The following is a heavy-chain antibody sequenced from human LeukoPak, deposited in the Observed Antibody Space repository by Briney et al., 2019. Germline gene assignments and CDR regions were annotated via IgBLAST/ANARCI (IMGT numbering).Heavy chain of an antibody. CDR3: ARKPSLTTVTPQKDYSSYYMDV. Sequence: NPSETLSLTCTVSGGSISTYYWSWIRQPAGKGLEWIGRIYSSGSTNYNPSLKSRVTISLDTSKNQFSLKLTSVTAADTAVYYCARKPSLTTVTPQKDYSSYYMDVWGKGTTVTVSS. D-gene: IGHD4-11*01. CDR1: GGSISTYY. J-gene: IGHJ6*03. CDR2: IYSSGST. V-gene: IGHV4-4*07.